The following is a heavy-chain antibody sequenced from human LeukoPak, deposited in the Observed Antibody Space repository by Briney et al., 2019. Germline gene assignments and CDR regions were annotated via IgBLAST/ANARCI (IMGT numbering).Heavy chain of an antibody. D-gene: IGHD2-15*01. J-gene: IGHJ5*02. V-gene: IGHV3-21*01. CDR3: AKDRCSGYSCYSPNL. Sequence: GGSLRLSCAASGFTFSSYSMNWVRQAPGKGLEWVSSISSTGSYIYYTDSMKGRFTISRDNAKNSLYLQMNSLRAEDTAVYYCAKDRCSGYSCYSPNLWGQGALVTVSS. CDR2: ISSTGSYI. CDR1: GFTFSSYS.